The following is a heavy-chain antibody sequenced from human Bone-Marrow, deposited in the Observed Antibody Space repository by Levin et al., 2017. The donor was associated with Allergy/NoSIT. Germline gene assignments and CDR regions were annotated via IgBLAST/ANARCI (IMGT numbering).Heavy chain of an antibody. V-gene: IGHV4-39*01. CDR1: GGSISSSSYY. Sequence: PSETLSLTCTVSGGSISSSSYYWGWIRQPPGKGLEWIGSIYYSGSTYYNPSLKSRVTISVDTSKNQFSLKLSSVTAADTAVYYCARLLTVTTFFDYWGQGTLVTVSS. CDR2: IYYSGST. J-gene: IGHJ4*02. D-gene: IGHD4-17*01. CDR3: ARLLTVTTFFDY.